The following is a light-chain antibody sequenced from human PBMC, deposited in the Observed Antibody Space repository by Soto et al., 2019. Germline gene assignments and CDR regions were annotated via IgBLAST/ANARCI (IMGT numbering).Light chain of an antibody. V-gene: IGLV2-14*01. CDR1: SNDVGGYNY. Sequence: QSALTQPASVSGSPGQSITISCTGTSNDVGGYNYVSWYQQHPGKAPKLVIYEVSHRPSGISDRFSGSKSGNTASLTISGLQVEDEADYYCSSYATSSPYGFGSGTKLTVL. CDR3: SSYATSSPYG. CDR2: EVS. J-gene: IGLJ1*01.